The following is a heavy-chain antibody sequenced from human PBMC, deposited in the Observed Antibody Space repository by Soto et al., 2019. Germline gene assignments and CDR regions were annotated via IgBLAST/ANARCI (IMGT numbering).Heavy chain of an antibody. CDR3: AREFFVCSSTSPCYYYYGMDV. V-gene: IGHV3-33*01. Sequence: GGSLRLSCAASGFTFSSYGMHWVRQAPGKGLEWVAVIWYDGSNKYYADSVKGRFTISRDNSKNTLYLQMNSLRAEDTAVYYCAREFFVCSSTSPCYYYYGMDVWGQGTTVTFPS. CDR2: IWYDGSNK. J-gene: IGHJ6*02. D-gene: IGHD2-2*01. CDR1: GFTFSSYG.